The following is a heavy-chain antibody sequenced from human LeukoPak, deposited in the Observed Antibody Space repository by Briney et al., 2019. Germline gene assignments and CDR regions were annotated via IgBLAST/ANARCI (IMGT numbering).Heavy chain of an antibody. CDR2: IYYSGST. D-gene: IGHD6-13*01. CDR3: ARGYSRSWYRFDI. V-gene: IGHV4-59*01. Sequence: PSETLSLTCTVSGGSISSDYWSWIRQPPGKGLEWIEYIYYSGSTNYNPSLKSRVTISVDTSKNQFSLKLSSVTAADTAVYYCARGYSRSWYRFDIWGQGTMVTVSS. CDR1: GGSISSDY. J-gene: IGHJ3*02.